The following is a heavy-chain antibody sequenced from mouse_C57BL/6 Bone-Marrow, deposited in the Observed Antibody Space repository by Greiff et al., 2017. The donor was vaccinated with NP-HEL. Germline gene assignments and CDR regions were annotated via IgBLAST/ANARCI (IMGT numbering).Heavy chain of an antibody. V-gene: IGHV5-17*01. CDR2: ISSGSSTI. CDR1: GFTFSDYG. CDR3: ARSANWDPYFDY. J-gene: IGHJ2*01. D-gene: IGHD4-1*01. Sequence: VQLKESGGGLVKPGGSLKLSCAASGFTFSDYGMHWVRQAPEKGLEWVAYISSGSSTIYYADTVKGRFTISRDNAKNTLFLQMTSLRSEDTAMYYCARSANWDPYFDYWGQGTTLTVSS.